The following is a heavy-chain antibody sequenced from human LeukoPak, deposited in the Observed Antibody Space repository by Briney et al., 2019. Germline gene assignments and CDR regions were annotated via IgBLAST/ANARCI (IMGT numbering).Heavy chain of an antibody. Sequence: GGSLRLSCAASGFTFSGSAMHWVRQASGKGLEWVGRIRSKANSYATAYAASVKGRFTISRDDSKNTAYLQMNSLKTEDTAVYYCTRLGSGDPLNYYYYYMDVWGKGTTVTISS. CDR1: GFTFSGSA. CDR2: IRSKANSYAT. J-gene: IGHJ6*03. CDR3: TRLGSGDPLNYYYYYMDV. V-gene: IGHV3-73*01. D-gene: IGHD2-21*02.